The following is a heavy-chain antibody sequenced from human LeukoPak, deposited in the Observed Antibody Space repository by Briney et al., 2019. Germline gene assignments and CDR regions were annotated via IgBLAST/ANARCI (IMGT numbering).Heavy chain of an antibody. D-gene: IGHD3-22*01. CDR1: GSTFSSYS. J-gene: IGHJ6*02. CDR2: ISSSSSYI. V-gene: IGHV3-21*01. Sequence: GGSLRLSCAASGSTFSSYSMNWVRQAPGKGLEWVSSISSSSSYIYYADSVKGRFTISRDNAKNSLYLQMNSLRAEDTAVYYCARVYTYYYDSSGYYYPGYYYYGMDVWGQGTTVTVSS. CDR3: ARVYTYYYDSSGYYYPGYYYYGMDV.